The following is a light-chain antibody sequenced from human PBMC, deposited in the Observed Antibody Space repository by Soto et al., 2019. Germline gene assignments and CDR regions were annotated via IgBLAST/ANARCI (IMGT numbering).Light chain of an antibody. Sequence: DAVLTQSPLSLPVTLGQPAAISCRSSQSLVYSNGNAYLIWFQQRPGQSPRRLLYHVSTRDAGVPDRFSGSGSGTSFTLTISRVEAEDVGLYYCMQGTHWPWTFGQGTKVEIK. CDR1: QSLVYSNGNAY. CDR3: MQGTHWPWT. CDR2: HVS. V-gene: IGKV2-30*01. J-gene: IGKJ1*01.